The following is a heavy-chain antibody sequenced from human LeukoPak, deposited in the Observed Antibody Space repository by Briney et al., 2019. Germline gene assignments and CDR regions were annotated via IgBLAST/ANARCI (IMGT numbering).Heavy chain of an antibody. Sequence: SETLSLTCIVSGGSISTYYWTWIRQPPGKGLEWIGYSQYRGNADYNPSLKSRVTISVDTANNQCSLRLSSVTAADTAMYYCARVGSLTTFDWGQGTPVTVSS. CDR1: GGSISTYY. CDR3: ARVGSLTTFD. CDR2: SQYRGNA. J-gene: IGHJ4*02. V-gene: IGHV4-59*01. D-gene: IGHD4-17*01.